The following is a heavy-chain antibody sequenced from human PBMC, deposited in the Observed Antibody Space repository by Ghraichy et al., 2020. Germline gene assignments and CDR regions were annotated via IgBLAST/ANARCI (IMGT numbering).Heavy chain of an antibody. Sequence: SETLSLTRAVSGLSISTSYWWSWVRQPPGKGLEWLGEIFHSGSTNYNPSLKSRVTISLDKSKNQFSLKLSSVTAADTAVYYCTRDPRVVSRFFDLWGRGTLLKVSS. CDR2: IFHSGST. D-gene: IGHD2-15*01. J-gene: IGHJ2*01. CDR1: GLSISTSYW. V-gene: IGHV4-4*02. CDR3: TRDPRVVSRFFDL.